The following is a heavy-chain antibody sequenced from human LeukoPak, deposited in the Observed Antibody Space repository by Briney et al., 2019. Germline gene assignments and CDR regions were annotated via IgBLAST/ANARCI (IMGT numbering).Heavy chain of an antibody. Sequence: SETLSLTCTVSGGSISSGDYYWSWIRQPPGKGLEWIGYIYYSGSTYYNPSLKSRVTISVDTSKNQFSLKLSSVTAADTAVYYCATQLPDWYFDLWGRGTLVTVSS. D-gene: IGHD1-7*01. CDR3: ATQLPDWYFDL. V-gene: IGHV4-30-4*01. CDR1: GGSISSGDYY. CDR2: IYYSGST. J-gene: IGHJ2*01.